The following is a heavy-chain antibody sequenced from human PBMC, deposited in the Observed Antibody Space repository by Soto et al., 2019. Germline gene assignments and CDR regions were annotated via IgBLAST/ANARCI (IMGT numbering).Heavy chain of an antibody. Sequence: PGGSLRLSCEASGFTFSTYGMNWVRQAPGKGLEWVSYVSSSSSAKFYIDSVRGRFTISRDNAKKSLFLQMNSLRDEDTAVYYCARASSGHNYGYSQDWWGQGTLVTVSS. CDR3: ARASSGHNYGYSQDW. J-gene: IGHJ4*02. CDR2: VSSSSSAK. CDR1: GFTFSTYG. D-gene: IGHD5-18*01. V-gene: IGHV3-48*02.